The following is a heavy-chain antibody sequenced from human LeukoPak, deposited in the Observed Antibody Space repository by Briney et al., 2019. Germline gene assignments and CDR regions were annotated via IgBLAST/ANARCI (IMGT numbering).Heavy chain of an antibody. V-gene: IGHV1-18*04. J-gene: IGHJ1*01. CDR3: ARDQGRVAGIVYFQH. CDR2: ISAYNGNR. D-gene: IGHD6-19*01. CDR1: GYTFTSYG. Sequence: GASVKVSCKASGYTFTSYGISWVRQAPGQGLEWMGWISAYNGNRDYAQKLQGRVTMTTDTSTSTAYMELRSLRSDDTAVYYCARDQGRVAGIVYFQHWGQGTLVTVSS.